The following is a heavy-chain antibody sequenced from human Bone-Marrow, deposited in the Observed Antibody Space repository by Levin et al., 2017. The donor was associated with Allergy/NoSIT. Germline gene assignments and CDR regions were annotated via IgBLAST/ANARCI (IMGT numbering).Heavy chain of an antibody. J-gene: IGHJ6*03. D-gene: IGHD3-10*01. CDR2: INSDGSST. CDR3: ARGQVTSGNYYYYYMDV. V-gene: IGHV3-74*01. CDR1: GFTFSSYW. Sequence: GESLKISCAASGFTFSSYWMRWVRQAPGKGLVWVSRINSDGSSTSYADSVKGRFTISRDNAKNTLYVQMSSLRAEDTAVYYCARGQVTSGNYYYYYMDVWGKGTTVTVSS.